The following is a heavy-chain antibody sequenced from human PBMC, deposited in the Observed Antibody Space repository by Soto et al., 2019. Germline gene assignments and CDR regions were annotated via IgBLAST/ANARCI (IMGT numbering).Heavy chain of an antibody. CDR2: IYYSGST. D-gene: IGHD2-15*01. CDR1: GGSISSYY. CDR3: ARRYGGTFDY. Sequence: SPTLSLTCTVSGGSISSYYWSWIRQPPGKGLEWIGYIYYSGSTNYNPSLKSRVTISVDTSKNQFSLKLSSVTAADTAVYYCARRYGGTFDYWGQGTLVTVSS. J-gene: IGHJ4*02. V-gene: IGHV4-59*08.